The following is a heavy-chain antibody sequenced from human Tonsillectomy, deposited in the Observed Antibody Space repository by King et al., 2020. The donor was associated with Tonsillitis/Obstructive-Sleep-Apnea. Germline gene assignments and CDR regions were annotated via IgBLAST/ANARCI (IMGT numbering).Heavy chain of an antibody. CDR3: ARDRGSYDSGWIAFFYFDY. V-gene: IGHV3-30*04. CDR1: GFTFSSYA. CDR2: MSYDGSNK. J-gene: IGHJ4*02. D-gene: IGHD1-26*01. Sequence: QLVQSGGGVVQPGRSLRLSCAASGFTFSSYAMHWVRQAPGKGLEWVAVMSYDGSNKYYADSVKGRFTISRDNSKNTLYLQMSSLRAEDTAVYYCARDRGSYDSGWIAFFYFDYWGQGTLVTVSS.